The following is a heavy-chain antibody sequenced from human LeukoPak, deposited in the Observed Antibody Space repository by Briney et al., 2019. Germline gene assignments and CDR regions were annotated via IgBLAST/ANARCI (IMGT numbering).Heavy chain of an antibody. CDR2: INPNSGGT. J-gene: IGHJ5*01. CDR1: GYTFTSYG. V-gene: IGHV1-2*02. CDR3: ARIAIPGRHYFDP. Sequence: GASVKVSCKASGYTFTSYGISWVRQAPGQGLEWMGWINPNSGGTDYAQEFRGRVTMTRDTSISTAYMELSRLRSDDTAVYYCARIAIPGRHYFDPWGQGTLVTVSS. D-gene: IGHD2-2*02.